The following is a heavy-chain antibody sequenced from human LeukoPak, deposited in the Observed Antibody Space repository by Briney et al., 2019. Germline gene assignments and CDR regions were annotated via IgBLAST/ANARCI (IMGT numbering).Heavy chain of an antibody. D-gene: IGHD1-26*01. CDR2: INPNSRGT. J-gene: IGHJ3*02. CDR3: ARGGIVGGAFDI. V-gene: IGHV1-2*02. CDR1: GYSFTGYY. Sequence: ASVKVSCKASGYSFTGYYMHWVRQAPGQGLEWMGWINPNSRGTNYAQKLQGRVTMTTDTSTSTAYMELRSLRSDDTAVYYCARGGIVGGAFDIWGQGTMVTVSS.